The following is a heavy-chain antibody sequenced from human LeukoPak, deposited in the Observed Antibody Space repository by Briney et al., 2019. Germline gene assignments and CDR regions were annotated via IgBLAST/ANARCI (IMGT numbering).Heavy chain of an antibody. Sequence: SETLSLTCTVSGGSISSGGYYWSWIRQHPGKGLEWIGYIYYSGSTYYNPSLKSRVTISVDTSKNQFSLKLSSVTAAGTAVYYCAREGSSRSFQHWGQGTLVTVSS. CDR3: AREGSSRSFQH. CDR1: GGSISSGGYY. CDR2: IYYSGST. V-gene: IGHV4-31*03. J-gene: IGHJ1*01. D-gene: IGHD6-13*01.